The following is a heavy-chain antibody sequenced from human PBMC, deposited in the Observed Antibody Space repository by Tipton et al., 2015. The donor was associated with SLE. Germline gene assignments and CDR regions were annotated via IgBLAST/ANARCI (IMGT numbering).Heavy chain of an antibody. V-gene: IGHV3-49*02. CDR3: TSTLVGATINWFDP. Sequence: GRFTISRDDSKSIAYLQMNSLKTEDTAVYYCTSTLVGATINWFDPWGQGTLVTVSS. J-gene: IGHJ5*02. D-gene: IGHD1-26*01.